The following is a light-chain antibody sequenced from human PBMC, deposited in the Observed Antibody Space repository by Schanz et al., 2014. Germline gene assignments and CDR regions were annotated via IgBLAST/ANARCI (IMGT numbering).Light chain of an antibody. J-gene: IGLJ3*02. CDR1: SSDVGGYNY. CDR2: DVS. V-gene: IGLV2-14*01. Sequence: QSALTQPASVSGSPGQSITISCTGTSSDVGGYNYVSWYQQHPGKAPKLMIYDVSNRPSGVSNRFSGSKSGNTASLTISGLKAEDEADYYCSSYTSSSTLVFGGGTKLPVL. CDR3: SSYTSSSTLV.